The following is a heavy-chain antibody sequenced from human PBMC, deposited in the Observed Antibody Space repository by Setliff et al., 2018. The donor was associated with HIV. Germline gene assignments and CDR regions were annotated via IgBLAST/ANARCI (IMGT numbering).Heavy chain of an antibody. D-gene: IGHD4-17*01. J-gene: IGHJ3*02. CDR3: ARDRPPSTVDMLGAFDR. V-gene: IGHV4-59*01. CDR2: IYYTGTT. Sequence: SETLSLTCTVSRGSISRYYWSWIRQPPGKGLEWIGHIYYTGTTKYNPSLKSRVTMSVDTSKNQLSLKLSSLTAADTAVYYCARDRPPSTVDMLGAFDRWGQGTMVTVSS. CDR1: RGSISRYY.